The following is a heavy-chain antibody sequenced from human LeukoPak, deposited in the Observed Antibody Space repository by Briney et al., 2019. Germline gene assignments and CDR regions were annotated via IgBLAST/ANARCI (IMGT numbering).Heavy chain of an antibody. CDR2: INPNSGGT. J-gene: IGHJ4*02. D-gene: IGHD6-19*01. CDR3: ARDRVGYSSGWFDY. V-gene: IGHV1-2*02. Sequence: ASVKLSCKASGYTFTGYYMHWMRQAPGPGQEWMGWINPNSGGTNYAQKFQGRVTMTRDTSISTAYMELSRLRSDDTAVYYCARDRVGYSSGWFDYWGQGTLVTVSS. CDR1: GYTFTGYY.